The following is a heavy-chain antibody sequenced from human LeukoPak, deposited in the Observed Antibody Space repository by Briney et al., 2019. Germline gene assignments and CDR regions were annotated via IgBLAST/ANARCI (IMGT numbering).Heavy chain of an antibody. CDR3: TRGPIHRGLYAGMDV. D-gene: IGHD5-18*01. Sequence: GGSLRLSCTAFGFSFGDHAMSWVRQAPGKGLEWVGFIRSKAYGGTTEYAASVKGRFTISREDSISIAYLQMNSLKTEDTAVYFCTRGPIHRGLYAGMDVWGQGTTVIVSS. CDR2: IRSKAYGGTT. CDR1: GFSFGDHA. V-gene: IGHV3-49*04. J-gene: IGHJ6*02.